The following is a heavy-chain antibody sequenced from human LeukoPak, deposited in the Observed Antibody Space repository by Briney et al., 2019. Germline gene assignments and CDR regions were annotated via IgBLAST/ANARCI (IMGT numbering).Heavy chain of an antibody. D-gene: IGHD5-18*01. CDR2: LRRDGSDK. CDR3: AKDHSQNFDY. Sequence: PGGSLGLSCAASGFTFSNYGMHWVRQAPGEGREWVAFLRRDGSDKYYADSVKGRFTISRDNSKNTVYLQMNSLRPEDTAVYYCAKDHSQNFDYWGQGTLVTVSS. CDR1: GFTFSNYG. J-gene: IGHJ4*02. V-gene: IGHV3-30*02.